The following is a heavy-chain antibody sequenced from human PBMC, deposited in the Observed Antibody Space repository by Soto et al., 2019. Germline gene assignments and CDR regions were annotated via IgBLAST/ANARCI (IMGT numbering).Heavy chain of an antibody. V-gene: IGHV3-9*01. D-gene: IGHD5-12*01. J-gene: IGHJ4*02. CDR3: AKDRNSGYDLIVEGYFDY. CDR2: ISWNSGSI. Sequence: GGSLRLSCAASGFTFDDYAMHWVRQAPGKGLEWVSGISWNSGSIGYADSVKGRFTISRDNAKNSLYLQMNSLRAEDTALYYCAKDRNSGYDLIVEGYFDYWGQGTLVTVSS. CDR1: GFTFDDYA.